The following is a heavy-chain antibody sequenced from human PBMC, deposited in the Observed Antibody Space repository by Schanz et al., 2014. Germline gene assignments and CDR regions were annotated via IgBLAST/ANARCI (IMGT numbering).Heavy chain of an antibody. CDR1: GFTFSSYG. D-gene: IGHD3-10*01. V-gene: IGHV3-23*04. CDR2: INGSGNAT. CDR3: AKDQGSYGSGSYSYFDY. Sequence: VQLVESGGGVVQPGRSLRLSCAASGFTFSSYGMHWVRQAPGKGLEWVAAINGSGNATYYADSVKGRFTISRDNSRNTLYLQMNSLRAEDTAVYYCAKDQGSYGSGSYSYFDYWGQGTLATVSS. J-gene: IGHJ4*02.